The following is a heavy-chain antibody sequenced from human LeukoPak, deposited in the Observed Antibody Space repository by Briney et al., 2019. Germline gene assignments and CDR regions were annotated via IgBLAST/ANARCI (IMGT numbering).Heavy chain of an antibody. CDR3: ARRSCSGSSCYFFDY. V-gene: IGHV4-39*01. J-gene: IGHJ4*02. Sequence: SETLSLTCTVSGGSISSSDYNWVWIRQPPGKGLEWIGSIHYLGNTYYTPSLKTRVTISVDTSNNQFSLRLSSVTAADTAVYYCARRSCSGSSCYFFDYWGQGTLVIVSS. CDR2: IHYLGNT. D-gene: IGHD2-15*01. CDR1: GGSISSSDYN.